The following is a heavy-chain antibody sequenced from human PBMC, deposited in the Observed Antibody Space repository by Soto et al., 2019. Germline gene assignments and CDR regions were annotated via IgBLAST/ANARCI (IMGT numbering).Heavy chain of an antibody. J-gene: IGHJ4*02. Sequence: QITLKESGPTLVKPTQTLTLTCTFSGFSLSTSGVGVGWIRQPPGKALEWLALIYWDDDKRYSPSLKSRLTITKDTSKTQVVLTMTNMDPVDTATYYCAHRGSSGWYDYFGYWGQGTLVTVSS. CDR1: GFSLSTSGVG. CDR3: AHRGSSGWYDYFGY. CDR2: IYWDDDK. D-gene: IGHD6-19*01. V-gene: IGHV2-5*02.